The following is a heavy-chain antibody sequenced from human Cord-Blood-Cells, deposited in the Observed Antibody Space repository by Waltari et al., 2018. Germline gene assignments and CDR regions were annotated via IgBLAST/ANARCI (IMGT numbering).Heavy chain of an antibody. CDR2: INHSGST. V-gene: IGHV4-34*01. D-gene: IGHD7-27*01. J-gene: IGHJ4*02. CDR1: GGSFSGYY. Sequence: QVQLQQWGAGLLKPSEPLSPTCAVYGGSFSGYYWSWIRQPPGKGLEWIGEINHSGSTNYNPSLKRRVTISVDTSKNQFSLKLSSVTAADTAVYYCARGSKTGGVDYWGQGTLVTVSS. CDR3: ARGSKTGGVDY.